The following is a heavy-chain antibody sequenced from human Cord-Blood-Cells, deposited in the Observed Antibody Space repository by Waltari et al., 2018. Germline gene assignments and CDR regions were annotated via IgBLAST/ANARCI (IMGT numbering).Heavy chain of an antibody. CDR2: INSDGSST. V-gene: IGHV3-74*01. J-gene: IGHJ4*02. CDR1: GFTFSSYW. CDR3: ARGGQWWELDY. Sequence: EVQLVESGGGLVQPGGSLRLSCAASGFTFSSYWMHWVRQAPGKGLVWVSRINSDGSSTRYAGSVKGRFTISRDNAKNTLYLQMNSLRAEDTAVYYCARGGQWWELDYWGQGTLVTVSS. D-gene: IGHD1-26*01.